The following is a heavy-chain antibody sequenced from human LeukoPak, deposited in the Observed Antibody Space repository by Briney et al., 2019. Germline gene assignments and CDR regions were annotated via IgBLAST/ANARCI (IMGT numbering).Heavy chain of an antibody. Sequence: GRSLRLSCVASGFNLNNHAMHWVRQAPGKGLEWVAVTWHDGSNHYYADSVTGRFTISRDNSNNTLYLRMNDVRVEDTAMYYCARDHTILGVVYYFDWWGPGTLVTVSS. CDR3: ARDHTILGVVYYFDW. V-gene: IGHV3-33*01. J-gene: IGHJ4*02. CDR2: TWHDGSNH. CDR1: GFNLNNHA. D-gene: IGHD3-3*01.